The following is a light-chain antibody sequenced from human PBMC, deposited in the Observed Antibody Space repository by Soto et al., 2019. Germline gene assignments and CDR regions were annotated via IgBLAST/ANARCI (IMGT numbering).Light chain of an antibody. CDR1: SSDIGAHDD. J-gene: IGLJ1*01. Sequence: QSALTQPASVSGSPGQSITISCTGTSSDIGAHDDVSWYQQHPGKVPKLLIYGVTDRPSGISNRFSGSKSGNVASLTISGLQAEDEADYYCCSYTSDLTPYVFGTGTKVTRP. CDR2: GVT. CDR3: CSYTSDLTPYV. V-gene: IGLV2-14*03.